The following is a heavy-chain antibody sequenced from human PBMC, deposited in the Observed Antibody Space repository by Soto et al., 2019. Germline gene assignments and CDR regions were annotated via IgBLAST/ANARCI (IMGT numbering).Heavy chain of an antibody. CDR1: GGSISSSSYY. J-gene: IGHJ6*02. CDR3: ARLLTTDTYYYGMDV. Sequence: TSETLSLTCTVSGGSISSSSYYWGWIRQPPGKGLEWIGSIYYSGSTYYNPSLKSRVTISVDTSKNQFSLKLSSVTAADTAVYYCARLLTTDTYYYGMDVWGQGTTVTVSS. CDR2: IYYSGST. V-gene: IGHV4-39*01. D-gene: IGHD4-17*01.